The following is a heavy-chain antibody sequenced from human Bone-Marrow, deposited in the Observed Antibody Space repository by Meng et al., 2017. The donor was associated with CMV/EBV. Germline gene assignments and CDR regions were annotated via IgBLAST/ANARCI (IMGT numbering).Heavy chain of an antibody. J-gene: IGHJ6*02. CDR3: AREGSGQPYSYGMDV. D-gene: IGHD6-13*01. CDR1: GCTFSSYA. CDR2: IIPIFGTA. Sequence: SVKVSCKASGCTFSSYAISWVRQAPGQGLEWMGWIIPIFGTANYAQKFQGRVTITTDESTSTAYMELSSLRSEDTAVYYCAREGSGQPYSYGMDVWGQGTTVTVSS. V-gene: IGHV1-69*05.